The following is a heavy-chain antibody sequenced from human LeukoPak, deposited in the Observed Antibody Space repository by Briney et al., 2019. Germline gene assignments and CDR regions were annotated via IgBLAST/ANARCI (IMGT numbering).Heavy chain of an antibody. CDR2: IYTSGST. Sequence: KPSETLSLTXTVSGGSIGSGSYYWSWIRQPAGKGLEWIGRIYTSGSTNYNPSLKSRVTISVDTSKNQFSLKLSSVTAADTAVYYCARVTYYYGSGSFYYYMDVWGKGTTVTVSS. CDR3: ARVTYYYGSGSFYYYMDV. D-gene: IGHD3-10*01. J-gene: IGHJ6*03. CDR1: GGSIGSGSYY. V-gene: IGHV4-61*02.